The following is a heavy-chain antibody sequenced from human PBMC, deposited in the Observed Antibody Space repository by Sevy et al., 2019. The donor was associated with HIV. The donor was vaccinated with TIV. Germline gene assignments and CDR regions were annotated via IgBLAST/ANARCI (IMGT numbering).Heavy chain of an antibody. CDR2: VPYDGSKR. Sequence: GGSLRLSCEVSGFNVNNYGMHWVRQAPGKGLERVAMVPYDGSKRHYVDSVKGRFTISRDYSENTLYLQMNNLRVEDTAVYYCARDHNTGWCNWFDPWCQGTLVTVSS. V-gene: IGHV3-30*02. CDR3: ARDHNTGWCNWFDP. J-gene: IGHJ5*02. D-gene: IGHD3-9*01. CDR1: GFNVNNYG.